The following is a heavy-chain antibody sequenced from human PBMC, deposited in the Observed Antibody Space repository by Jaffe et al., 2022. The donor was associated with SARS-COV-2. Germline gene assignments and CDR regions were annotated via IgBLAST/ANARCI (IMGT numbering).Heavy chain of an antibody. CDR1: GFTFSSYG. CDR3: AKAYSRLYYYYGMDV. Sequence: QVQLVESGGGVVQPGRSLRLSCAASGFTFSSYGIHWVRQAPGKGLEWVALISYDGSNKYYADSVKGRFTISRDNSKNTLYLQMNSLRAEDTAVYYCAKAYSRLYYYYGMDVWGQGTTVTVSS. J-gene: IGHJ6*02. CDR2: ISYDGSNK. V-gene: IGHV3-30*18. D-gene: IGHD6-13*01.